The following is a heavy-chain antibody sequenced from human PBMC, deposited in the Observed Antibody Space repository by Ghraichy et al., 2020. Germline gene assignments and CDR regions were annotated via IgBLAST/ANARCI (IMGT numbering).Heavy chain of an antibody. CDR2: IYTSGST. V-gene: IGHV4-61*02. Sequence: SETLSLTCTVSGGSISSGSYYWSWIRQPARKGLEWIGRIYTSGSTNYNPSLKSRVTISVDTSKNQFSLKLSSVTAADTAVYYGAREHPPGGFWSGYYTRYYGMDVWGQGTTVTVSS. CDR3: AREHPPGGFWSGYYTRYYGMDV. CDR1: GGSISSGSYY. D-gene: IGHD3-3*01. J-gene: IGHJ6*02.